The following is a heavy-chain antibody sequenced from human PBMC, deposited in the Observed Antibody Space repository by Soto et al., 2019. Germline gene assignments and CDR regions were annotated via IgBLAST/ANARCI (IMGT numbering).Heavy chain of an antibody. J-gene: IGHJ6*02. Sequence: PGGSLRLSCAASGFTFSNAWMNWVRQTPGKGLEWVGRIKSKTDGGTTDYAAPVKGRFTISRDDSKNTLYLQMNSLKTEDTAVYYCTTDRGYVYYYYYGMDVWGQGTTVTVSS. CDR3: TTDRGYVYYYYYGMDV. CDR1: GFTFSNAW. CDR2: IKSKTDGGTT. V-gene: IGHV3-15*07. D-gene: IGHD6-25*01.